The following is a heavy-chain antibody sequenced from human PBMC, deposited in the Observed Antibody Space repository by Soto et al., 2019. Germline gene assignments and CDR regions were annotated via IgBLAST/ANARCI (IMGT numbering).Heavy chain of an antibody. J-gene: IGHJ4*01. Sequence: QITLKESGPTLVKPTQTLTLTCSFSGFSLTTAGMGVGWIRQPPGKALEGLALIYWNDDGRYNPSLKSRRTLSPDSSKKHAVLTMTNIDPVDTATYACALLYNWNYGTPFDYWGRGILVSVSS. V-gene: IGHV2-5*01. CDR3: ALLYNWNYGTPFDY. CDR2: IYWNDDG. CDR1: GFSLTTAGMG. D-gene: IGHD1-7*01.